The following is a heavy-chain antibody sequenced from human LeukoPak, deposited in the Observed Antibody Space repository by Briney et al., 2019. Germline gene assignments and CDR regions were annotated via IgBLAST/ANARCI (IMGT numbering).Heavy chain of an antibody. Sequence: GGSLRLSCAASGFTCNRYAMHWLRQAPGKGPEWVAFVSFGGDLTFYADSVKGRFTVSRDNSENTVSLQMNSLRAEDTAVYFCARARFDSWGQGTLVTVSS. V-gene: IGHV3-30*01. CDR3: ARARFDS. CDR2: VSFGGDLT. CDR1: GFTCNRYA. J-gene: IGHJ5*01.